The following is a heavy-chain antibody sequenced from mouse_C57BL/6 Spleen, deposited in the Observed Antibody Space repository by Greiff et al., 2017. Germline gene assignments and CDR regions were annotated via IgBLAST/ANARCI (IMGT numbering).Heavy chain of an antibody. V-gene: IGHV7-4*01. CDR3: LNAVPCGSSYYFDY. CDR1: GFTFTDYY. D-gene: IGHD1-1*01. CDR2: IRNKANGYTT. J-gene: IGHJ2*01. Sequence: EVKLMESGGGLVQPGASLRLSCAASGFTFTDYYMSWVRQPPGKAPEWLALIRNKANGYTTEYTASVKGRFTISRDNSQNILYLHMNTLRAEDSDTDYWLNAVPCGSSYYFDYWGQGTTLTVSS.